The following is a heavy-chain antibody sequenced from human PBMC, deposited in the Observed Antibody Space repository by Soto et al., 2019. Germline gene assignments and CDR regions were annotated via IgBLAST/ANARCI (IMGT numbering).Heavy chain of an antibody. Sequence: QVQLVQSGAAVKKPGSSVKVSCKASGGTFSSYTISWVRQAPGQGLEWMGGIIPISDTTNYAQKFPGRVTSTADESTSTAYMEMSSLRSEDTAVYYCARSQGSSTSLEIYYYYYYGMDVWGQGTTVTVFS. V-gene: IGHV1-69*01. CDR3: ARSQGSSTSLEIYYYYYYGMDV. CDR2: IIPISDTT. CDR1: GGTFSSYT. J-gene: IGHJ6*01. D-gene: IGHD2-2*01.